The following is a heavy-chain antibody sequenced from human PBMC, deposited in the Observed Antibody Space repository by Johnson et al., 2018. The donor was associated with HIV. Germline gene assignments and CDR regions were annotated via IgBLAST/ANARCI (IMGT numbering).Heavy chain of an antibody. CDR3: AKGQVVVAATSAFDI. D-gene: IGHD2-15*01. J-gene: IGHJ3*02. V-gene: IGHV3-30*02. Sequence: QVQLVESGGGLVQPGGSLRLSCAASGFTFSSYGMHWVRQAPGKGLEWVAVIWYDGSNKYYADSVRGRFTISRDNSKNTLYVQMNSLRGEDTAVYYCAKGQVVVAATSAFDIWGQGTMVTVSS. CDR1: GFTFSSYG. CDR2: IWYDGSNK.